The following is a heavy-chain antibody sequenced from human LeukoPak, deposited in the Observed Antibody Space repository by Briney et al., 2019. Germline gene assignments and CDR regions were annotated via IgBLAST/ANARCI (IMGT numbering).Heavy chain of an antibody. Sequence: SVKVSCKASGGTFSSYAISWVRQAPGQGLEWMGGIIPIFGTANYAQKFQGRVTITADESTSTAYMELSSLRSEDTAVYYCAKRDYYSSRNYYWYYFDHWGQGTLVTVSS. J-gene: IGHJ4*02. V-gene: IGHV1-69*13. D-gene: IGHD3-10*01. CDR2: IIPIFGTA. CDR3: AKRDYYSSRNYYWYYFDH. CDR1: GGTFSSYA.